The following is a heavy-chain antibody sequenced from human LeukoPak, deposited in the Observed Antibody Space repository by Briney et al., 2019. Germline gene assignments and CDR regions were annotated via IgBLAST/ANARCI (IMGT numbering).Heavy chain of an antibody. D-gene: IGHD3-9*01. J-gene: IGHJ4*02. CDR1: GGSIRSSGYY. CDR3: ARHGGDFDWLIEEF. V-gene: IGHV4-39*01. CDR2: IYYSGST. Sequence: SETLSLTCTVSGGSIRSSGYYWGWIRQPPGKGLEWIGVIYYSGSTSYNPSLKSRVTISVDTSRNQFSLKLNSVTAADTAVYYCARHGGDFDWLIEEFWGQGTLVAVSS.